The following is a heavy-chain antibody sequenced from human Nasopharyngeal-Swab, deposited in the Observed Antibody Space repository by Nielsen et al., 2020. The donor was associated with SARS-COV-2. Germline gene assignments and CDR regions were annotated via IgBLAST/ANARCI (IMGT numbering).Heavy chain of an antibody. CDR1: GGTFSSYA. Sequence: SVKVSCKASGGTFSSYAISWVRQAPGQGLGWMGGIIPIFGTANYAQKFQGGVTITADESTSTAYMELSSLRSEDTAVYYCAVGATGYYYMDVWGKGTTVTVSS. V-gene: IGHV1-69*13. J-gene: IGHJ6*03. D-gene: IGHD1-26*01. CDR3: AVGATGYYYMDV. CDR2: IIPIFGTA.